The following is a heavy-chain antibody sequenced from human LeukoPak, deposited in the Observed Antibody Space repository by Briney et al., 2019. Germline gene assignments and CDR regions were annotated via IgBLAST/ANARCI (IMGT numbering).Heavy chain of an antibody. V-gene: IGHV3-7*01. D-gene: IGHD2-15*01. CDR2: INGDGSEK. CDR1: GFTVGTYW. CDR3: ARARYCSSGNCYKDY. J-gene: IGHJ4*02. Sequence: GGSLRLSCAASGFTVGTYWMSWVRQAPGRGLEWVANINGDGSEKYCACSVKGRFTISRDNASTSLFLQMNSLRAEDTAVYYCARARYCSSGNCYKDYWGQGSLVTVSS.